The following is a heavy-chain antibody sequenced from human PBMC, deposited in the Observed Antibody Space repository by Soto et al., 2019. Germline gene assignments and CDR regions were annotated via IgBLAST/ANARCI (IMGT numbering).Heavy chain of an antibody. CDR2: IKSKTEGGTI. Sequence: GVSLRLSCAASGFTFSNAWMNWVRLAPGKGLEWVGRIKSKTEGGTIDYAAPLKGRFTISRDDSKNTLYLQMNVLKTEDTAVYYCTTDHSAWYPWDLDHWGQGTQVTVSS. CDR3: TTDHSAWYPWDLDH. CDR1: GFTFSNAW. V-gene: IGHV3-15*07. J-gene: IGHJ4*02. D-gene: IGHD6-19*01.